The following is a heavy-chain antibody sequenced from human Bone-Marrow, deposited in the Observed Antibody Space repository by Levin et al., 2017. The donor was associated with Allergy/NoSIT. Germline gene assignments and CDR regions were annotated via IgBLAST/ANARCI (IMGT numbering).Heavy chain of an antibody. J-gene: IGHJ4*02. CDR2: IYDSGST. CDR3: ARGDGDTQFDS. D-gene: IGHD4-17*01. CDR1: GGSISSGYS. V-gene: IGHV4-30-2*01. Sequence: PSETLSLTCAVSGGSISSGYSWTWIRQTPGMGLEWIGYIYDSGSTYYNPSLKSRVTILIDKSKNQFSLRLRSVTAADTAVYYCARGDGDTQFDSWGQGTLVTVSS.